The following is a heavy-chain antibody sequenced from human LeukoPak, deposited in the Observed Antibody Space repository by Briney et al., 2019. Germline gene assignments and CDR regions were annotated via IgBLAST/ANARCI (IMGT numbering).Heavy chain of an antibody. CDR2: ISAYNGNT. CDR1: GYTFTSCG. V-gene: IGHV1-18*01. D-gene: IGHD3-3*01. CDR3: ARVPRDFWSVSLYYFDY. Sequence: ASVKVSCKASGYTFTSCGISWVRQAPGQGLEWMGWISAYNGNTNYAQKLQGRVTMTTDTSTSTAYMELRSLRSDDTAVYYCARVPRDFWSVSLYYFDYWGQGTLVTVSS. J-gene: IGHJ4*02.